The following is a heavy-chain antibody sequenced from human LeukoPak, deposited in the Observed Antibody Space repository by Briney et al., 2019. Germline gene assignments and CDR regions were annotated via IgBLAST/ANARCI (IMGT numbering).Heavy chain of an antibody. CDR1: GGSISSCY. D-gene: IGHD3-9*01. V-gene: IGHV4-4*07. CDR3: AREYFYCLSSDALDI. CDR2: IYTSGST. J-gene: IGHJ3*02. Sequence: PSETLSLTCTVSGGSISSCYWSWIRQPAGKGLEWIGRIYTSGSTNYNPSLKSRVTMSVDTSKNQFSLKLSSVTAADTAVYNCAREYFYCLSSDALDIWGQGTMVTVSS.